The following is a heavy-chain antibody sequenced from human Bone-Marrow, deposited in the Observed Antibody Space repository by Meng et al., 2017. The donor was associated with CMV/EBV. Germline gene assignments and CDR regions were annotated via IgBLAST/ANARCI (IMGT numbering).Heavy chain of an antibody. Sequence: GESLKISCAASGFTFSSYAMHWVRQAPGKGLEWVAVISYDGSNKYYADSVKGRFTISRDNSKNTLYLQMNSLRAEDTAVYYCARAFGAHDYWGQGTRVTVSS. D-gene: IGHD1-26*01. CDR3: ARAFGAHDY. J-gene: IGHJ4*02. CDR1: GFTFSSYA. CDR2: ISYDGSNK. V-gene: IGHV3-30*04.